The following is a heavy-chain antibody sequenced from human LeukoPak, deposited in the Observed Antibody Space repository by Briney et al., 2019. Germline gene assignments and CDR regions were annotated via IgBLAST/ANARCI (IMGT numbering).Heavy chain of an antibody. Sequence: GASVKVSCKASGYTFTSYGISWVRQAPGQGLEWMGWISPYNGDTNHAQKFQGWVTMTRDTSISTLYMELSRLTSDDTAVYYCARDGVDQPTPGTFDPWGQGTLVTVSS. CDR3: ARDGVDQPTPGTFDP. J-gene: IGHJ5*02. CDR2: ISPYNGDT. CDR1: GYTFTSYG. V-gene: IGHV1-18*01. D-gene: IGHD1-1*01.